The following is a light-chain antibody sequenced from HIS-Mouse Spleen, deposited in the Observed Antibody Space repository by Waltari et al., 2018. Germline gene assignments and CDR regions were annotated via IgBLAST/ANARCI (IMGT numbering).Light chain of an antibody. CDR3: SSYTSSSTV. CDR1: SSDVGGYNY. CDR2: DVS. V-gene: IGLV2-14*03. J-gene: IGLJ2*01. Sequence: QSALTQPASVSGSPGQSITISCTGTSSDVGGYNYGSWYQQHPGKAPKLMIYDVSNRPSVVSSRFSGSTSGNTASLTISGLQAEDEAEYYCSSYTSSSTVFGGGTKLTVL.